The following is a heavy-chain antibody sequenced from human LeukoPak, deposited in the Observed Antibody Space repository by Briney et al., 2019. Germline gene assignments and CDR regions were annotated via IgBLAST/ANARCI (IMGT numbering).Heavy chain of an antibody. CDR2: IIPGNGKT. J-gene: IGHJ3*02. Sequence: ASVKVSCKASGYTFTSYYMHWVRQAPGQRLEWMGWIIPGNGKTKYSQKFQGRVSITRDTSATTVYMDLSSLRSEDTAVYYCARDGVVGTGIAFDIWGQGTMVTVSS. CDR1: GYTFTSYY. CDR3: ARDGVVGTGIAFDI. D-gene: IGHD7-27*01. V-gene: IGHV1-3*01.